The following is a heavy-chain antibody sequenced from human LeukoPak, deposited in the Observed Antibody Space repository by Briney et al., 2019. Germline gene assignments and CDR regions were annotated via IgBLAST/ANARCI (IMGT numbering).Heavy chain of an antibody. CDR2: ISSSGSTI. J-gene: IGHJ6*02. V-gene: IGHV3-48*03. CDR3: ARERGTQTYCYYGMDV. CDR1: GFTFSSYE. D-gene: IGHD6-25*01. Sequence: GGSLRLSCAASGFTFSSYEMNWVRQAPGKGLEWVSYISSSGSTIYYADSVKGRFTISRDNAKNSLYLQMNSLRAEDTAVYYCARERGTQTYCYYGMDVWGQGTTVTVSS.